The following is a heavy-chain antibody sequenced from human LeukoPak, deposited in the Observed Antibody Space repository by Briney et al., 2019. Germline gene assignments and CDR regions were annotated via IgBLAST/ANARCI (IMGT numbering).Heavy chain of an antibody. V-gene: IGHV4-59*01. CDR3: ARDLGNYYYYYMDV. CDR1: GGSISSYY. J-gene: IGHJ6*03. Sequence: PSETLSLTCTVSGGSISSYYWSWIRQPPGKGLEWIGYIYYSGGTNYNPSLKSRVTISVDTSKNQFSLKLSSVTAADTAVYYCARDLGNYYYYYMDVWGKGTTVTVSS. D-gene: IGHD7-27*01. CDR2: IYYSGGT.